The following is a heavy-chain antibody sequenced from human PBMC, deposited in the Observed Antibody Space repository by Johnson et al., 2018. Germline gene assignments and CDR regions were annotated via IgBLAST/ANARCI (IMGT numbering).Heavy chain of an antibody. CDR1: GYTFTSYD. CDR3: ARGLPPRFPYYCGMDV. CDR2: MNPNSGNT. V-gene: IGHV1-8*01. Sequence: QVQLVESGAEVKKPGASVKVSCKASGYTFTSYDINWVRQATGQGLEWMGWMNPNSGNTGYAQKFQGRVTMTRNTAISTAYMELSSLRSGDTAVYYCARGLPPRFPYYCGMDVWGQGTTVTVSS. D-gene: IGHD3-10*01. J-gene: IGHJ6*02.